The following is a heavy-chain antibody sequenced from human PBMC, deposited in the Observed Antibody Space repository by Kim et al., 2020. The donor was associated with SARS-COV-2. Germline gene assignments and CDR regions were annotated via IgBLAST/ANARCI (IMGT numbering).Heavy chain of an antibody. D-gene: IGHD6-19*01. J-gene: IGHJ4*02. CDR3: ARGLAGSFIDY. Sequence: TYYNPSLKCRVTISVDTSKNQFSLKLSSVTAADTAVYYCARGLAGSFIDYWGQGTLVTVSS. CDR2: T. V-gene: IGHV4-30-2*04.